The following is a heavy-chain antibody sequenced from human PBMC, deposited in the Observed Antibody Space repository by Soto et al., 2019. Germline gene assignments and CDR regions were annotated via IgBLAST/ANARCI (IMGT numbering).Heavy chain of an antibody. V-gene: IGHV3-30*18. CDR3: AKQKGGVVMEYIWFDP. Sequence: QVQLVESGGGVVQPGRSLRLSCAASDFAFRTYGVHWVRQAPGKGLEWVAGISYNGDKTYYIDSVKGRFTISRDNSKNTLYLQMNSLRPEDTAMYYCAKQKGGVVMEYIWFDPWGQGTLVTVSS. D-gene: IGHD3-16*01. CDR1: DFAFRTYG. J-gene: IGHJ5*02. CDR2: ISYNGDKT.